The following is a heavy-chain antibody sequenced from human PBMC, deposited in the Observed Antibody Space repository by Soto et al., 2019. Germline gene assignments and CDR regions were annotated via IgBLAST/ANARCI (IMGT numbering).Heavy chain of an antibody. CDR1: GFTVSSNY. V-gene: IGHV3-53*01. Sequence: LRLSCAASGFTVSSNYMSWVRQAPGKGLEWVSVIYSGGSTYYADSVKGRFTISRDNSKNTLYLQMNSLRAEDTAVYYCARDQGPIAAAGTRYYYGMDVWGQGTTVTVSS. CDR2: IYSGGST. J-gene: IGHJ6*02. D-gene: IGHD6-13*01. CDR3: ARDQGPIAAAGTRYYYGMDV.